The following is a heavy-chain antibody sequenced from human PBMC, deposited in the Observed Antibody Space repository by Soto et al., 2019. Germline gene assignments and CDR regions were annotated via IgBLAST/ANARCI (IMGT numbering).Heavy chain of an antibody. V-gene: IGHV3-23*01. CDR2: ISGSGAST. J-gene: IGHJ4*02. Sequence: GGSLRLSCAASGFTFSTYISWVRQAPGKGLEWVSGISGSGASTNYADSVKGRFTISRDNSKNTLSLHMNSLTAEDTAKYYCAKSRPSVEKTGDYVQNWGQGTLVTVSS. CDR1: GFTFSTY. CDR3: AKSRPSVEKTGDYVQN. D-gene: IGHD3-10*02.